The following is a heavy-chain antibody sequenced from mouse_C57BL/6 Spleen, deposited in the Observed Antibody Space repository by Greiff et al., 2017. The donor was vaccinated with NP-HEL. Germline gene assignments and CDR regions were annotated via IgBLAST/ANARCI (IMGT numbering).Heavy chain of an antibody. J-gene: IGHJ2*01. CDR3: ARSRSTMVSQWAFDY. CDR1: GFTFTDYY. Sequence: EVMLVESGGGLVQPGGSLSLSCAASGFTFTDYYMSWVRQPPGKALEWLGFIRNKANGYTTEYSASVKGRFTISRDNSQSILYIQMNALRAEDTATYYCARSRSTMVSQWAFDYWGQGTTLTVSS. CDR2: IRNKANGYTT. V-gene: IGHV7-3*01. D-gene: IGHD2-2*01.